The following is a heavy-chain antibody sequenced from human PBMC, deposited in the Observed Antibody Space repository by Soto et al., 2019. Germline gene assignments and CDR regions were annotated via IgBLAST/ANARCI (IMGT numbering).Heavy chain of an antibody. CDR2: SSYEGAVQ. J-gene: IGHJ6*02. CDR3: AKDRSATLFPYGMDV. CDR1: GFAFTRHG. Sequence: QGQLVESGGGVVQPGRSLKLSCAASGFAFTRHGMHWVRQPPGKGLEWVAVSSYEGAVQEYADAVKGRCTIARDNSRNTVFLEMPSLRPEDTAVYFCAKDRSATLFPYGMDVGGQGNTVSVSS. V-gene: IGHV3-30*18.